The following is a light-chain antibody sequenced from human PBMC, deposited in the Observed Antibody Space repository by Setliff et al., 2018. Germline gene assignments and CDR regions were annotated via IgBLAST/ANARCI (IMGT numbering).Light chain of an antibody. CDR1: SSDVGAYNY. V-gene: IGLV2-11*01. Sequence: QSALTQPRSVSGSPGRSVTISCTGTSSDVGAYNYVSWYQQHPGKVPKLMIYDVRKRPSGVPDRFSGSKSGNTASLTISGLQAEDEADHYCCSYTGFSDVFGSGTKVTVL. CDR2: DVR. CDR3: CSYTGFSDV. J-gene: IGLJ1*01.